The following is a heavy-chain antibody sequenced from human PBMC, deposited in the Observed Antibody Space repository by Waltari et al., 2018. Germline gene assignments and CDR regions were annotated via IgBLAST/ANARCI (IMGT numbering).Heavy chain of an antibody. CDR2: IYYSGST. CDR1: GGSISSSSYY. J-gene: IGHJ4*02. D-gene: IGHD6-13*01. V-gene: IGHV4-39*07. Sequence: SGPGLVKPSETLSLTCTVSGGSISSSSYYWGWIRQPPGKGLEWIGSIYYSGSTYYNPSLKSRVTISVDTSKNQFSLKLSSVTAADTAVYYCAREGIAAADDYFDYWGQGTLVTVSS. CDR3: AREGIAAADDYFDY.